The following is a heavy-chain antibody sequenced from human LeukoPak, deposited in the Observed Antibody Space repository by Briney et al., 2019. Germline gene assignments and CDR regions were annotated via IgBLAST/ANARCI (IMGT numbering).Heavy chain of an antibody. J-gene: IGHJ4*02. D-gene: IGHD6-19*01. CDR3: AKVRGTYSSGYFFDY. CDR2: ISWNSGYI. V-gene: IGHV3-9*01. CDR1: GFTFDNYA. Sequence: GRSLRLSCAASGFTFDNYAMHWVRQAPGKGLEWLSIISWNSGYIGYADSVKGRFTISRDNAKKSLDLQMNSLRSEDTAFYYCAKVRGTYSSGYFFDYWGQGTLVTVSS.